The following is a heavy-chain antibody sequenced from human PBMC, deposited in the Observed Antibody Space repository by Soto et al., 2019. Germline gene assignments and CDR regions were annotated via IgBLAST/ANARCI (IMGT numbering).Heavy chain of an antibody. Sequence: QLQLQESGPGLVQPSETLSLTCTVSGVSISSHGYFWGWIRQPPGKGLEWIGMISYSGSTYYSPSLKRRFTLXADTSKNQLSLRLSSVTAADTAVFHCMNYNSGWKYWGQGTVVTVSS. V-gene: IGHV4-39*01. D-gene: IGHD5-12*01. CDR3: MNYNSGWKY. J-gene: IGHJ4*02. CDR1: GVSISSHGYF. CDR2: ISYSGST.